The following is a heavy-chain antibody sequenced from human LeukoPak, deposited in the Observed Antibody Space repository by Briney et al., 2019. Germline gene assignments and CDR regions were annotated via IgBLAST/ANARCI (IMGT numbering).Heavy chain of an antibody. D-gene: IGHD2-15*01. CDR1: GYTFTSYY. CDR3: ARNSGSGFDY. CDR2: IDPSGGST. V-gene: IGHV1-46*01. Sequence: ASVKVSCKASGYTFTSYYIVWVRQAPGQGLEWMGRIDPSGGSTSYAQKFQGRVTMTRGTSTGTVYMELSSLIPEDTAVYYCARNSGSGFDYWGQGTLVTVSS. J-gene: IGHJ4*02.